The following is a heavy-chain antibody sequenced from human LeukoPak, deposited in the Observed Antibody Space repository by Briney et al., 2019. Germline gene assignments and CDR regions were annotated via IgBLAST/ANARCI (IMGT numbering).Heavy chain of an antibody. CDR2: IYYSGST. CDR3: ARVDYGDSKGGAFDI. J-gene: IGHJ3*02. D-gene: IGHD4-17*01. Sequence: SEALSLTCTVSGGSISSSSYYWSRIRQPPGKGLEWIGYIYYSGSTNYNPSLKSRVTISVDTSKNQFSLKLSSVTAADTAVYYCARVDYGDSKGGAFDIWGQGTMVTVSS. V-gene: IGHV4-61*01. CDR1: GGSISSSSYY.